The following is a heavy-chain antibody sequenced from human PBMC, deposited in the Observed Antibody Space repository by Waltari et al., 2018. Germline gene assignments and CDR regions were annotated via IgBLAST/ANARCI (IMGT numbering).Heavy chain of an antibody. V-gene: IGHV1-18*04. Sequence: QVQLVQSGAEVKKPGASVKVSCKASGYTFTRYGISWVRPAPGQGLEWMGWISAYNGNTNYAQKLQGRVTMTTDTSTSTAYMELRSLRSDDTAVYYCARDAGEYYYDSSGKFDHWGQGTLVTVSS. CDR3: ARDAGEYYYDSSGKFDH. CDR1: GYTFTRYG. J-gene: IGHJ4*02. CDR2: ISAYNGNT. D-gene: IGHD3-22*01.